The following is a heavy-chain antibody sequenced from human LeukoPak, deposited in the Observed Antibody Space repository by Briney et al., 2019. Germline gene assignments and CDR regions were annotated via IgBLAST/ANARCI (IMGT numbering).Heavy chain of an antibody. J-gene: IGHJ5*02. Sequence: SVKVSCTASGLTFTSSALQWVRQARAQRLEWIGWIDVGSGNTNYAQRSQERPTITSDMSTSTAYTELRSLRSEHTAVNYCAATATGTASSASLDAWGQGTLVTVSS. V-gene: IGHV1-58*01. CDR3: AATATGTASSASLDA. CDR2: IDVGSGNT. CDR1: GLTFTSSA. D-gene: IGHD4-11*01.